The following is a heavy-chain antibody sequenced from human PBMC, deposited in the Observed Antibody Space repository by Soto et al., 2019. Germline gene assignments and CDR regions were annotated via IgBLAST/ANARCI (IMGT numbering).Heavy chain of an antibody. V-gene: IGHV4-59*01. Sequence: SETLSLTCTVSGGSISSYYWSWIRQPPGKGLEWIGYIYYSGSTNYNPSLKSRVTISVDTSKNQFSLKLSSVTAADTAVYYCARGFTVTHYFDYWGQGTLVTVSS. J-gene: IGHJ4*02. CDR1: GGSISSYY. D-gene: IGHD4-17*01. CDR2: IYYSGST. CDR3: ARGFTVTHYFDY.